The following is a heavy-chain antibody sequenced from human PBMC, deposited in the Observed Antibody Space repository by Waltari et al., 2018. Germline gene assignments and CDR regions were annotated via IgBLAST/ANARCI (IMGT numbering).Heavy chain of an antibody. V-gene: IGHV3-23*01. CDR1: GFTFSSYA. D-gene: IGHD1-1*01. CDR2: LSGSGGST. CDR3: AKDRVYRYHPGLEYNWNDGDDAFDI. Sequence: EVQLLESGGGLVQPGGSLRLSCAASGFTFSSYAMSWVRQAPGKGLEWVSALSGSGGSTYYADSVKGRFTISRDNSKNTLYLQMNSLRAEDTAVYYCAKDRVYRYHPGLEYNWNDGDDAFDIWGQGTMVTVSS. J-gene: IGHJ3*02.